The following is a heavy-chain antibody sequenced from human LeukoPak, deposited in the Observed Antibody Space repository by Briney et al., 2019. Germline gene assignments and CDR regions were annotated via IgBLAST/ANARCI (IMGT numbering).Heavy chain of an antibody. J-gene: IGHJ2*01. CDR1: GGSISSYY. Sequence: SETLSLTCTVSGGSISSYYWSWIRQPPGKGLEWIGYIYYSGSTNYNPSLRSRVTISVDTSKNQFSLKLSSVTAADTAVYYCARVGSWSYFDLWGRGTLVTVSS. D-gene: IGHD6-13*01. CDR2: IYYSGST. V-gene: IGHV4-59*01. CDR3: ARVGSWSYFDL.